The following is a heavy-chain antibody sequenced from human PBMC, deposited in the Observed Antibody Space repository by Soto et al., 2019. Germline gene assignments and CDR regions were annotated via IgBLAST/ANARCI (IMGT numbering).Heavy chain of an antibody. CDR3: ANGGGDYYYYGMDV. J-gene: IGHJ6*02. CDR2: ISGSGGST. D-gene: IGHD3-16*01. CDR1: GFTFSSYA. V-gene: IGHV3-23*01. Sequence: GGSLRLSCAASGFTFSSYAMSWVRQAPGKGLEWVSAISGSGGSTYYADSVKGRFIISRENSKNTLYLQMNSLRADDTDVYYCANGGGDYYYYGMDVWGQGTTVTVSS.